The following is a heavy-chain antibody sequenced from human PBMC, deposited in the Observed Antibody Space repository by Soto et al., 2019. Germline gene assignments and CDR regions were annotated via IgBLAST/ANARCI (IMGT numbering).Heavy chain of an antibody. V-gene: IGHV3-48*01. D-gene: IGHD7-27*01. CDR1: GFILSDCA. CDR3: ARDLSWGSNWYYYMDV. CDR2: ISSSSSVI. Sequence: GGSLRLSCATSGFILSDCAMNWVRQAPGKGLEWVSYISSSSSVIDYADSVKGRFTVPRDNARNSLYLQMNSLRAEDTAVYYCARDLSWGSNWYYYMDVWGKGTTVTVS. J-gene: IGHJ6*03.